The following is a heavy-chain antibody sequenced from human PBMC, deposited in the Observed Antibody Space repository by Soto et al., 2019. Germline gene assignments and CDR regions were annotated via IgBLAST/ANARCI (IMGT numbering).Heavy chain of an antibody. Sequence: QLQLQESGPGLVKSSETLSLTCPVSGGSISSFYWSWIRQPPGKGLEWVGYIYYGGNTKYNPSLESRVTISVDTSKNQFSLKLSSVTAADTAVYYCARQSHANYDSSGYYPYWGQGMLVTVSS. CDR2: IYYGGNT. J-gene: IGHJ4*02. CDR3: ARQSHANYDSSGYYPY. D-gene: IGHD3-22*01. CDR1: GGSISSFY. V-gene: IGHV4-59*01.